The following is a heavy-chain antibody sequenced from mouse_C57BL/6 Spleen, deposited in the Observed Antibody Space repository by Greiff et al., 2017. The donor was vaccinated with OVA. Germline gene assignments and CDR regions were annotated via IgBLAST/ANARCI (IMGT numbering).Heavy chain of an antibody. CDR1: GFTFSSYG. J-gene: IGHJ2*01. CDR2: ISSGGSYT. V-gene: IGHV5-6*01. D-gene: IGHD1-1*01. Sequence: EVKLVESGGDLVKPGGSLKLSCEASGFTFSSYGMSWVRQTPDKRLEWVATISSGGSYTYYPDSVKGRFTISRDNAKNTLYLQMSSLKSEDTAMYYCARSLTTVVGNYFDYWGQGTTLTVSS. CDR3: ARSLTTVVGNYFDY.